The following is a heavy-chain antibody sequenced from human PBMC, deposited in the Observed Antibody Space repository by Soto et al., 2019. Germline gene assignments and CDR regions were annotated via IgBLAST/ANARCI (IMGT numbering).Heavy chain of an antibody. CDR3: ARSPNYDESSNYYGY. CDR1: GFTFSSYG. CDR2: ISSSSTTI. V-gene: IGHV3-48*02. J-gene: IGHJ4*02. Sequence: EVQLVESGGGLVQPGGSLRLSCAASGFTFSSYGMNWVRQAPGKGLEWVSYISSSSTTIYYADTVKGRFTIFRDNAKNSLYLQLNSLRDEDTAVYYCARSPNYDESSNYYGYWVQRTLVTVSS. D-gene: IGHD3-22*01.